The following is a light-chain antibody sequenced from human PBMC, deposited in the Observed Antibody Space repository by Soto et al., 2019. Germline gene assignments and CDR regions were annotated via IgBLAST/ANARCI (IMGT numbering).Light chain of an antibody. CDR1: QSVSDN. V-gene: IGKV3-15*01. CDR2: GAS. J-gene: IGKJ5*01. CDR3: QQYNKWPPIT. Sequence: EIVMTQSPATLSVSPGDRATLACRARQSVSDNLAWYQQKPGQAPRLLIYGASTRATGIPARFSGSGSGTEFTLTISSLQSEDFAVYYCQQYNKWPPITFGQGTRLEIK.